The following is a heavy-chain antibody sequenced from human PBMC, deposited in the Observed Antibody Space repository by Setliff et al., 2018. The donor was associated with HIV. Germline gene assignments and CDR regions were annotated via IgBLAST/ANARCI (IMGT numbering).Heavy chain of an antibody. J-gene: IGHJ4*02. CDR3: AKDLDSSSWTFDY. CDR2: IWYDGSNR. Sequence: PGGSLRLSCAASGFIFSSSDMHWVRQTPGKGLEWVAVIWYDGSNRYYADSVKGRFTISRDNSKKMLFLQMNSLRAEDTAVYYCAKDLDSSSWTFDYWGQGTLVTVSS. CDR1: GFIFSSSD. V-gene: IGHV3-33*06. D-gene: IGHD6-13*01.